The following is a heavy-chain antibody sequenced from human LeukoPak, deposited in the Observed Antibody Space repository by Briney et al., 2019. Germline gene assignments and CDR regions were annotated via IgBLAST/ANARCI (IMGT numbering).Heavy chain of an antibody. CDR3: ATSRVFDY. J-gene: IGHJ4*02. V-gene: IGHV3-48*04. CDR2: INSAGNNI. CDR1: GFTFSNYG. Sequence: GGSLRLSCAASGFTFSNYGMHWIRQAPGKGLEWLSFINSAGNNIYYADSVKGRFTISRDNSKETLYLEMNSLRVEDTAIYYCATSRVFDYWGQGTLVAVSS.